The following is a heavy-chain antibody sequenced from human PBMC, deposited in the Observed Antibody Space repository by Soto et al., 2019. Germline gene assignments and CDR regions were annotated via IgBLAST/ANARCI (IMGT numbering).Heavy chain of an antibody. D-gene: IGHD3-3*01. J-gene: IGHJ5*02. V-gene: IGHV3-23*01. CDR2: ISGSGGST. CDR1: GFTFSSYA. Sequence: GGSLRLSCAASGFTFSSYAMSWVRQAPGKGLEWVSAISGSGGSTYYADSVKGRFTISRDNSKNTLYLQMNSLRAEDTAVYYCVKDLSYDFWSGYPPPDWFAPCGHGTLGTVSS. CDR3: VKDLSYDFWSGYPPPDWFAP.